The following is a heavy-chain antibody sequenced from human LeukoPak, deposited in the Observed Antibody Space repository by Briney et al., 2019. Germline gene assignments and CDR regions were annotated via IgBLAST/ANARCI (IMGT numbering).Heavy chain of an antibody. Sequence: SQTLSLTCTVSGGSISSGGYYWSWIRQHPGKCLEWIGYIYYSGSTYYNPSLKSRVTISVDTSKNQFSLKLSAVTAADTAVYYCARESIQLRYFDWLHYYYYGMDVWGQGTTVTVSS. J-gene: IGHJ6*02. D-gene: IGHD3-9*01. CDR2: IYYSGST. CDR1: GGSISSGGYY. V-gene: IGHV4-31*03. CDR3: ARESIQLRYFDWLHYYYYGMDV.